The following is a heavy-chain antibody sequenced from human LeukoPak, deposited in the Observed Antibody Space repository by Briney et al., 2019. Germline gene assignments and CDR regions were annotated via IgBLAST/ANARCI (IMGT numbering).Heavy chain of an antibody. Sequence: SETRSLTCTVPGDSISSYYWSWIRQPAGKGLEWIGRVYVTGSTNLNPALQSRVTMSVDTSKNQFSLKLTSVTAADTAVYYCARDRQWLVDHWGQGTLVTVSS. CDR1: GDSISSYY. CDR2: VYVTGST. J-gene: IGHJ5*02. D-gene: IGHD6-19*01. V-gene: IGHV4-4*07. CDR3: ARDRQWLVDH.